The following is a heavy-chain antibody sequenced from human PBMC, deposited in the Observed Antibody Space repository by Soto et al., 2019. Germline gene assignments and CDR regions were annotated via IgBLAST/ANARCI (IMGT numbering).Heavy chain of an antibody. CDR3: ANSGNLDY. CDR2: ISYDGSNK. D-gene: IGHD3-10*01. Sequence: GGSLRLSCAVSGFTFSTYWMSWVRQAPGKGLEWVAVISYDGSNKYYADSVKGRFTISRDNSKNTLYLQMNSLRAEDTAVYYCANSGNLDYWGQGTLVTVSS. V-gene: IGHV3-30*18. J-gene: IGHJ4*02. CDR1: GFTFSTYW.